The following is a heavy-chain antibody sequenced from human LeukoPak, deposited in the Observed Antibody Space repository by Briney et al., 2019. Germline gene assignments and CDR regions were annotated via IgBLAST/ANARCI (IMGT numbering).Heavy chain of an antibody. CDR2: IRSKAYGGTT. D-gene: IGHD6-13*01. CDR3: TRDIIAAAGTDAGDY. V-gene: IGHV3-49*04. J-gene: IGHJ4*02. Sequence: PGGSLRLSCTASGFTFGDYAMSWVRQAPGKGLEWVGFIRSKAYGGTTEYAASVKGRFTISRDDSKSIAYLQMNSLKTEDTAVYYCTRDIIAAAGTDAGDYWGQGTLVTVSS. CDR1: GFTFGDYA.